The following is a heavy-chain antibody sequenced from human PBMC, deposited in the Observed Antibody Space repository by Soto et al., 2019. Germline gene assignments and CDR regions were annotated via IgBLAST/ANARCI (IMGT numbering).Heavy chain of an antibody. D-gene: IGHD6-6*01. J-gene: IGHJ4*02. CDR2: ISTYNGNT. Sequence: QVQLVQSGAEVKKPGASVKVSCKASGYTFTSYGISWVRQAPGQGLEWVGRISTYNGNTKYAQKVQGRVTMTTDTSTSTAYVELRSLGSDDMAVYYCARDPQYSTSYHFFDYWGQVTLVAVAS. CDR3: ARDPQYSTSYHFFDY. V-gene: IGHV1-18*03. CDR1: GYTFTSYG.